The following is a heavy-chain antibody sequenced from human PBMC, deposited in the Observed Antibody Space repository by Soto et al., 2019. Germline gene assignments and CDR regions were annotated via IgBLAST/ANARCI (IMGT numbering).Heavy chain of an antibody. Sequence: GPGNTSETLSLTCTVSGGSISSSSYYWGWIRQPPGKGLEWIGSIYYSGSTYYNPSLKSRVTMSVDPSKNQFSLELSSVTAADTAVYFCATGGYSGYDHWGQGTMVTVSS. J-gene: IGHJ3*01. CDR1: GGSISSSSYY. CDR2: IYYSGST. D-gene: IGHD5-12*01. V-gene: IGHV4-39*07. CDR3: ATGGYSGYDH.